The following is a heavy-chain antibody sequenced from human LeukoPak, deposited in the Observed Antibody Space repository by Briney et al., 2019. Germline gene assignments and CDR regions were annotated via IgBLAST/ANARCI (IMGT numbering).Heavy chain of an antibody. CDR1: GFTFSDYY. D-gene: IGHD2-2*01. CDR3: ARSVFAQPAALDS. J-gene: IGHJ4*02. V-gene: IGHV3-11*01. Sequence: PGGSLRLSCAASGFTFSDYYMSWVRQAPGKGLEWVSYISSSASTTYYSGSVKGRLTISRNYAKNSLYLQMNSLRADDTAVYYCARSVFAQPAALDSWGQGTLVTVSS. CDR2: ISSSASTT.